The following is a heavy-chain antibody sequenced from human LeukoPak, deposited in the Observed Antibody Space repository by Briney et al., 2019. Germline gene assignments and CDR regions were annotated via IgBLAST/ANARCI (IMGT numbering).Heavy chain of an antibody. Sequence: SGTLSLTCTVSGGSISSYYWSWIRQPPGKGLEWIGYIYYSGSTNYNPSLKSRVTISVDTSKNQFSLKLSSVTAADTAVYYCARDRVTIYPNYYMDVWGKGTTVTVSS. CDR1: GGSISSYY. D-gene: IGHD3-3*01. J-gene: IGHJ6*03. V-gene: IGHV4-59*01. CDR2: IYYSGST. CDR3: ARDRVTIYPNYYMDV.